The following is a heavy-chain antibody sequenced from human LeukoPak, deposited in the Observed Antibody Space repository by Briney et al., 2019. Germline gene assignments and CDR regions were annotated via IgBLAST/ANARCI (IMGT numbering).Heavy chain of an antibody. V-gene: IGHV1-2*02. Sequence: ASVKVSCKASGYTFTGNYIHWVRQAPGQGLEWMGWINPNSGGTNYAQKFQGRVTMTRDTSISTAYMELGRLRSDDTAVYYCAREVVAAGEVNWFDPWGQGTLVTVSS. J-gene: IGHJ5*02. CDR2: INPNSGGT. CDR1: GYTFTGNY. D-gene: IGHD2-15*01. CDR3: AREVVAAGEVNWFDP.